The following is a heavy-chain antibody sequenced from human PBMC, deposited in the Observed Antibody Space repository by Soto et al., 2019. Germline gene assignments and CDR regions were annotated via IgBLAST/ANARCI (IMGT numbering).Heavy chain of an antibody. J-gene: IGHJ5*02. CDR2: IYTSAST. Sequence: SETLSLTCTFSFGSISRYYWSWIGQPGGKGVEWIGRIYTSASTNYNPSLNTRVTTSVDTSKNQSSLKLSSVTAEDTAVYYCARERIEGSFDPWGQGTLVTVSS. D-gene: IGHD2-15*01. CDR3: ARERIEGSFDP. V-gene: IGHV4-4*07. CDR1: FGSISRYY.